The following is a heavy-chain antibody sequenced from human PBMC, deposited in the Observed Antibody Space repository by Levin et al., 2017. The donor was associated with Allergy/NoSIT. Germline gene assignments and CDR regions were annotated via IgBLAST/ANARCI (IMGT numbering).Heavy chain of an antibody. J-gene: IGHJ3*02. D-gene: IGHD6-6*01. CDR2: ISSSSTYI. CDR1: GFTFSGYT. CDR3: ASDGSYDTLDI. Sequence: GESLKISCAASGFTFSGYTLNWVRQAPGKGLEWVSSISSSSTYIYYADSLKGRFTISRDEAKNSLYLQMNSLTVEDTAVYYCASDGSYDTLDIWGQGTMVTVSS. V-gene: IGHV3-21*01.